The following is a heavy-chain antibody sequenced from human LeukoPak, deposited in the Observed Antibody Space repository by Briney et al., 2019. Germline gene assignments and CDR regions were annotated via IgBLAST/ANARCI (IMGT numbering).Heavy chain of an antibody. CDR2: INPTTGVA. J-gene: IGHJ6*03. CDR3: GRLDRNYYYLDV. CDR1: GYTFTVHY. Sequence: ASVKVSCKPSGYTFTVHYMNWVRQAPGQGLEWMGRINPTTGVANYAQKFQGRITVTRDTSINTAYMELSSLTSDDTAVYYCGRLDRNYYYLDVWGQGTTVTVSS. V-gene: IGHV1-2*06. D-gene: IGHD1-1*01.